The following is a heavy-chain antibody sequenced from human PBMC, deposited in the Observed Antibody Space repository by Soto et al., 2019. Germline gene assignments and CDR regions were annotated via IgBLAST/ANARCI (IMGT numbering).Heavy chain of an antibody. CDR3: AKDRYYDILTGYLVY. J-gene: IGHJ4*02. CDR2: ISYDGSNK. CDR1: GFTFSSYG. Sequence: GGSLRLSCAASGFTFSSYGMHWVRQAPGKGLEWVAVISYDGSNKYYADSVKGRFTISRDNSKNTLYLQMNSLGAEDTAVYYCAKDRYYDILTGYLVYWGQGTLVTVSS. V-gene: IGHV3-30*18. D-gene: IGHD3-9*01.